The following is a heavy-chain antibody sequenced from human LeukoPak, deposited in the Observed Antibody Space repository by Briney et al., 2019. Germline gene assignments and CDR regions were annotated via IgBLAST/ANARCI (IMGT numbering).Heavy chain of an antibody. J-gene: IGHJ4*02. V-gene: IGHV1-46*01. CDR3: ATMMDPAAAFDY. Sequence: ASVKVSCKASGYTFTSYYMHWVRQAPGQGLEWMGIINPSGGSTSYAQKFQGRVTMTRDTSTSTVYMELSSLRSGDTAVYYCATMMDPAAAFDYWGQGTLVTVSS. CDR2: INPSGGST. D-gene: IGHD6-13*01. CDR1: GYTFTSYY.